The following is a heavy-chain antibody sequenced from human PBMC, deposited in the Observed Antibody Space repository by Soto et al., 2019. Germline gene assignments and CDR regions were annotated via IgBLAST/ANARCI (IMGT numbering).Heavy chain of an antibody. CDR1: GGSISSSNW. J-gene: IGHJ4*02. D-gene: IGHD4-17*01. Sequence: PSETLSLTCAVSGGSISSSNWWSWVRQPPGKGLEWIGEIYHSGSTNYNPPLKSRVTISVDKSKNQFSLKLSSVTAADTAVYYCARGLFEVYGGDLDYWGQGILVTVSS. CDR2: IYHSGST. V-gene: IGHV4-4*02. CDR3: ARGLFEVYGGDLDY.